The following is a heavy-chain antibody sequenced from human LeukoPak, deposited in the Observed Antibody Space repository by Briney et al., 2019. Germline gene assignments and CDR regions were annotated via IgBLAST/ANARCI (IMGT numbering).Heavy chain of an antibody. D-gene: IGHD6-13*01. Sequence: SETLSLTCTVSGGSISSSSYYWGWIRQPPGKGLEWIGSIYYSGSTYYNPSLKSRVTISVDTSKNQFSLKLSSVTAADTAVYYCARDTYSSSWYGDYFDYWGQGTLVTVSS. CDR2: IYYSGST. CDR1: GGSISSSSYY. V-gene: IGHV4-39*07. J-gene: IGHJ4*02. CDR3: ARDTYSSSWYGDYFDY.